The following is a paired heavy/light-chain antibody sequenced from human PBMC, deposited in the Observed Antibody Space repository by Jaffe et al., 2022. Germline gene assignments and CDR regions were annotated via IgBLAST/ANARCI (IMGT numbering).Heavy chain of an antibody. CDR1: GFSFVSYA. Sequence: EVQLVESGGGLVQPGGSLRLSCAASGFSFVSYAMHWVRQAPGKGLEYVSAISPYGDSSSYIDSVKGRFTISRDNSKNTLYLQMGSLRAEDMAVYYCARDGYGGDIDGYDIWGQGTMVTVSS. V-gene: IGHV3-64*07. CDR2: ISPYGDSS. CDR3: ARDGYGGDIDGYDI. J-gene: IGHJ3*02. D-gene: IGHD5-12*01.
Light chain of an antibody. CDR3: LQDYTYPWT. V-gene: IGKV1-6*01. CDR2: AAS. Sequence: AIQMTQSPSSLSASVGDRVTITCRASQGIRNDLGWYQQKPGKAPQLLIYAASNLQSGVPSRFSGSGSDTDFTLTISSLQPEDFATYYCLQDYTYPWTFGQGTKVEIK. J-gene: IGKJ1*01. CDR1: QGIRND.